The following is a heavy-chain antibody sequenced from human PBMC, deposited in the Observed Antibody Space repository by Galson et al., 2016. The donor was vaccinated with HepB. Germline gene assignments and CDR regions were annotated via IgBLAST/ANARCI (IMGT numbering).Heavy chain of an antibody. J-gene: IGHJ4*02. D-gene: IGHD1-26*01. CDR2: MSYSGST. V-gene: IGHV4-39*01. CDR3: ARQSVGAFDY. CDR1: GGSIVSSSYY. Sequence: LSLTCTVSGGSIVSSSYYWGWIRQPPGKGLDWIGNMSYSGSTYYNPSLKSRVTISVDTSRNQFSLQLTSVTAADTAVYYCARQSVGAFDYWGQGTLVTVSS.